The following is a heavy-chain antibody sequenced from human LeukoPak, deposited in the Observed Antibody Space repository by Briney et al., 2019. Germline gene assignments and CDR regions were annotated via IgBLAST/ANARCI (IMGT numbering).Heavy chain of an antibody. Sequence: SETLSFTCAVYGGSFSGYYWSWIRQPPGKGLEWIGEINHSGSTNYNPSLKSRVTISVDTSKNQFSLKLSSVTAADTAVYYCARSPSHRYCSGGSCYLDYWGQGTLVTVSS. CDR2: INHSGST. CDR3: ARSPSHRYCSGGSCYLDY. CDR1: GGSFSGYY. J-gene: IGHJ4*02. V-gene: IGHV4-34*01. D-gene: IGHD2-15*01.